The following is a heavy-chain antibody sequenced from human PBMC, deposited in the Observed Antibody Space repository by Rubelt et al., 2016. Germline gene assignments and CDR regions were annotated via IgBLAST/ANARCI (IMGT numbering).Heavy chain of an antibody. Sequence: QITLKESGPTLVKPTQTLTLTCTCSGFSLSTNGMGVGWIRQPPGKALEWLGIFYYDDDKRYSPSLKSRLTITKDTSKNQVVLTMTNKDPVETATYYCAHRRRRVSCRNGNCYYIDCWGQGTLVTVSS. V-gene: IGHV2-5*02. CDR2: FYYDDDK. CDR3: AHRRRRVSCRNGNCYYIDC. D-gene: IGHD2-15*01. CDR1: GFSLSTNGMG. J-gene: IGHJ4*02.